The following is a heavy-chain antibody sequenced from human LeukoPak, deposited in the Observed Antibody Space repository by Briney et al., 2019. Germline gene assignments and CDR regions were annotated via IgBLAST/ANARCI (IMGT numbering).Heavy chain of an antibody. CDR1: GFTFSNAW. J-gene: IGHJ4*02. Sequence: GGSLRLSCAASGFTFSNAWMSWVRQAPGKGLEWVGRIKSKTDGGTTDYAAPVKSRFTISRDDSKNTLYLQMNSLKTEDTAVYYCTTDRPYYYDSSGYSSTSYYFDYWGQGTLVTVSS. CDR3: TTDRPYYYDSSGYSSTSYYFDY. V-gene: IGHV3-15*01. CDR2: IKSKTDGGTT. D-gene: IGHD3-22*01.